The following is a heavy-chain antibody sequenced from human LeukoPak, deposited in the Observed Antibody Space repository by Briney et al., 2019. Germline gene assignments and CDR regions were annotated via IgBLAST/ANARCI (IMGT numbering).Heavy chain of an antibody. CDR2: IYYSGST. J-gene: IGHJ4*02. CDR3: ARTRGYSYGPFDY. Sequence: PSETLSLTCTVSGGSITSYYWSWIRQPPGKGLEWIGYIYYSGSTNYNPSLKSRVTISVDTSKNQFSLKLSSVTAADTAVYYCARTRGYSYGPFDYWGQGTLVTVSS. D-gene: IGHD5-18*01. V-gene: IGHV4-59*08. CDR1: GGSITSYY.